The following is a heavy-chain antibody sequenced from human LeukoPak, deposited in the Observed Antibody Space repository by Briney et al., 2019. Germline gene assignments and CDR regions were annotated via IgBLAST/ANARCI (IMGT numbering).Heavy chain of an antibody. D-gene: IGHD4/OR15-4a*01. J-gene: IGHJ4*02. V-gene: IGHV4-59*01. CDR3: ATRSEGAAWYFDY. CDR2: IYYSGST. Sequence: SETLSLTCTVSGGSISSYYWSWIRQPPGKGLEWIGYIYYSGSTNYNPSLKSRVTISVDTSKNQYSLKLSSVTAADTAVYYCATRSEGAAWYFDYWGQGTLVTVSS. CDR1: GGSISSYY.